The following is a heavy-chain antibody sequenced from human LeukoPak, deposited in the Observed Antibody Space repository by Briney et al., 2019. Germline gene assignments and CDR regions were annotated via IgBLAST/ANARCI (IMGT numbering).Heavy chain of an antibody. D-gene: IGHD2-2*03. Sequence: GGYLRLSCAASGFTFSSYEMNWVRQAPGKGLEWVGRIKSETDGGTTDYAAPVKGRFTISRDVSKNTLYLQMNSLKTEDTAVYYCTTDGSYGVFDPWGQGTLVTVSS. CDR3: TTDGSYGVFDP. CDR2: IKSETDGGTT. J-gene: IGHJ5*02. V-gene: IGHV3-15*01. CDR1: GFTFSSYE.